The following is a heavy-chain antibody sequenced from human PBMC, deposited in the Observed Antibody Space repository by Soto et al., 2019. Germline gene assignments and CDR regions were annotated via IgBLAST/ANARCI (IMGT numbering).Heavy chain of an antibody. D-gene: IGHD4-17*01. V-gene: IGHV1-69*02. J-gene: IGHJ4*02. CDR2: IIPILGIA. CDR3: ATTPNGYGDYVFDY. Sequence: QVQLVQSGAEVKKPGSSVKVSCKASGGTFSSYTISWVRQAPGQRLEWMGRIIPILGIANYAQKFQGRVTIAADKSTSTAYMELSSLRSEDTAVYYCATTPNGYGDYVFDYWGQGTLVTVSS. CDR1: GGTFSSYT.